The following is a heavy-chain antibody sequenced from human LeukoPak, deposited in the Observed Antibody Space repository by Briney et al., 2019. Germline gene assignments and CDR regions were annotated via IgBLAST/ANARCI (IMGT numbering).Heavy chain of an antibody. J-gene: IGHJ4*02. CDR2: MNPNSGNT. CDR3: ARGPFYHFAHFDY. Sequence: GASVKVSYKASGYTFTSCDINWVRQAAGQGLEWMGWMNPNSGNTGYAQKFQGRVTMTRNTSISTAYMELSSLRSEDTAVYYCARGPFYHFAHFDYWGQGTLVTVSS. CDR1: GYTFTSCD. V-gene: IGHV1-8*01. D-gene: IGHD3-3*02.